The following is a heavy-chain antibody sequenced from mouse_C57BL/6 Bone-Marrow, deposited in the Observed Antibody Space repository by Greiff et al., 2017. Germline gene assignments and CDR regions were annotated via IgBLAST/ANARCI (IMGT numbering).Heavy chain of an antibody. CDR1: GFTFSDYG. Sequence: EVQLQESGGGLVKPGGSLKLSCAASGFTFSDYGMHWVRQAPEKGLEWVAYISSGSSTIYYADTVKGRFTISRDNAKNTLFLQMTSLRAEDTAMXYGAGGNYEREMDYWGQGTSVTVSS. D-gene: IGHD2-1*01. CDR3: AGGNYEREMDY. J-gene: IGHJ4*01. V-gene: IGHV5-17*01. CDR2: ISSGSSTI.